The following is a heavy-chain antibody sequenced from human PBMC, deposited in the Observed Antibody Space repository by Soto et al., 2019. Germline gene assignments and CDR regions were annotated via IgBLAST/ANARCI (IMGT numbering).Heavy chain of an antibody. CDR1: GGSVSSGSYY. CDR3: ARDRYYNWFDP. D-gene: IGHD1-1*01. CDR2: IYYSGST. J-gene: IGHJ5*02. Sequence: SETLSLTCTVSGGSVSSGSYYWSWIRQPPGKGLEWIGYIYYSGSTNYNPSLKSRVTISVDTSKNQFSLKLSSVTAADTAVYYCARDRYYNWFDPWGQGNLVTVSS. V-gene: IGHV4-61*01.